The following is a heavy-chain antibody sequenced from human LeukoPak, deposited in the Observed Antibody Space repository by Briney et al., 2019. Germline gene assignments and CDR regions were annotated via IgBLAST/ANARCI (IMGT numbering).Heavy chain of an antibody. J-gene: IGHJ3*02. CDR1: GFTFSAYG. D-gene: IGHD3-10*01. Sequence: GGSLRLSCAASGFTFSAYGMHWVRQAPGKGLEWVALISPDGTDKFYTDSVKGRFTISRDNSKNTLYLQMSSLRAEDTAVYYCAKRPASGSYVGAFDIWGQGTMVIVSS. V-gene: IGHV3-30*18. CDR3: AKRPASGSYVGAFDI. CDR2: ISPDGTDK.